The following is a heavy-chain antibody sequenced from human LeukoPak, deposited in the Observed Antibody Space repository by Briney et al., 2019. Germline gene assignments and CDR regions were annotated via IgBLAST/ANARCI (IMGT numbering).Heavy chain of an antibody. Sequence: PGGSLRLSCAASGFTFSDYYMSWIRQAPGKGLEWVSAISGSGGSTYYADSVKGRFTISRDNSKNTLYLQMNSLRAEDTAVYYCAKVLIAAAGTPFDYWGQGTLVTVSS. V-gene: IGHV3-23*01. CDR2: ISGSGGST. J-gene: IGHJ4*02. CDR1: GFTFSDYY. D-gene: IGHD6-13*01. CDR3: AKVLIAAAGTPFDY.